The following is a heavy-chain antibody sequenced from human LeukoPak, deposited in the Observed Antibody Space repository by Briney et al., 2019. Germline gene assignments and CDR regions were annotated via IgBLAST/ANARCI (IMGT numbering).Heavy chain of an antibody. V-gene: IGHV1-18*01. J-gene: IGHJ2*01. CDR3: ARDPRHIYGDYDASFDL. D-gene: IGHD4-17*01. CDR1: GYTFTSYG. CDR2: ISAYNGNT. Sequence: ASVKVSCKASGYTFTSYGISWVRQAPGQGLEWKGWISAYNGNTNYAQKLQGRVTMTTDTSTSTAYMELRSLRSDDTAVYYCARDPRHIYGDYDASFDLWGRGTLVTVSS.